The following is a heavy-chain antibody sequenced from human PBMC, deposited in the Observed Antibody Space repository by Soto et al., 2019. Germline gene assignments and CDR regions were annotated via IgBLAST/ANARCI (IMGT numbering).Heavy chain of an antibody. CDR2: MYTKERT. J-gene: IGHJ5*02. V-gene: IGHV4-4*07. D-gene: IGHD4-17*01. Sequence: SETLSLTGTVSVGSITNYYWSWIRQPAGKGLEWIGRMYTKERTNYNLSFKSRVTMSVDTSKNQFSLKLNAVTAADTAVYYCARDKTSYGDPNWFDPWGQGTLVTVSS. CDR3: ARDKTSYGDPNWFDP. CDR1: VGSITNYY.